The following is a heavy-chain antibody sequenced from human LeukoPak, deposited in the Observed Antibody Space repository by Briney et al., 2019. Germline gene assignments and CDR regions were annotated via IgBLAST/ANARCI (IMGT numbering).Heavy chain of an antibody. D-gene: IGHD3-22*01. J-gene: IGHJ5*02. CDR2: VNPDNGNT. V-gene: IGHV1-8*03. Sequence: ASVKVSCKAAGYSFTTFHMNWGRQAPGQGPEGMGWVNPDNGNTGFAQKFQGRVTITRNTSISTAYLELSSLRSEDTAIYYCARMYYYDNSGDDNWFDPWGQGTLVTVSS. CDR3: ARMYYYDNSGDDNWFDP. CDR1: GYSFTTFH.